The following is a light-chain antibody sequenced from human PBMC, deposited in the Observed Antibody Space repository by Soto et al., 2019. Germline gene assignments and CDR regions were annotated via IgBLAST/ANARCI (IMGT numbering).Light chain of an antibody. Sequence: QSVLTQPASVSGSPGQSITISCTGSSSDVGYYNYVSWHQQHPGKAPKLMIYDVTNRPSGVSDRFSGSKSGNTASLTISGLQAEDEADHYCSSYTISSPYVFGTGTKLTVL. CDR2: DVT. J-gene: IGLJ1*01. CDR1: SSDVGYYNY. CDR3: SSYTISSPYV. V-gene: IGLV2-14*01.